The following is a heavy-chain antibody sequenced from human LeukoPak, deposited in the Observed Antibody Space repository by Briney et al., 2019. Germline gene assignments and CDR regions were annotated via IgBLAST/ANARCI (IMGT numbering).Heavy chain of an antibody. Sequence: GASVKVSCKASGYSFTTYGISGVRQPPGKGLAGMGWINPNSGGTNDAQKFQGRVTMTRDTSISTAYMELSRLRSDDTAVYYCARDSGERGSGSYLIAYWGQGTLVTVSS. CDR2: INPNSGGT. J-gene: IGHJ4*02. CDR1: GYSFTTYG. V-gene: IGHV1-2*02. D-gene: IGHD3-10*01. CDR3: ARDSGERGSGSYLIAY.